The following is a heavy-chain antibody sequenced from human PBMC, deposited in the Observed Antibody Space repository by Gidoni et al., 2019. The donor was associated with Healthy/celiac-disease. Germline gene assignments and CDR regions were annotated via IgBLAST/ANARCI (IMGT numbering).Heavy chain of an antibody. CDR1: GFTFSAYY. D-gene: IGHD4-17*01. V-gene: IGHV3-11*06. Sequence: QVQLVESGGGLVKPGGSLRLSCAASGFTFSAYYMSWIRQAPGKGLEWVSYISSSSSYTNYADSVKGRFTISRDNAKNSLYLQMNSLRAEDTAVYYCARSRGQTMVSTVTTLYFDYWGQGTLVTVSS. CDR2: ISSSSSYT. CDR3: ARSRGQTMVSTVTTLYFDY. J-gene: IGHJ4*02.